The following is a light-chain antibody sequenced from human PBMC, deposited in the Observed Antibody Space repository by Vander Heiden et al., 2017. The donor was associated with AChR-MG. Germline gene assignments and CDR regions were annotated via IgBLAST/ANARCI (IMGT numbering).Light chain of an antibody. Sequence: QSTLTQPASVSASPAQPITISCPGTRRDVGAKNYVHWYQQNPGKAPKLVIYDVSKRPSGVSNRFSGSKSGNTASLTISGLQAEDEADYYCSSYTSSSTLVVFGGGTKLTVL. V-gene: IGLV2-14*01. CDR2: DVS. J-gene: IGLJ2*01. CDR1: RRDVGAKNY. CDR3: SSYTSSSTLVV.